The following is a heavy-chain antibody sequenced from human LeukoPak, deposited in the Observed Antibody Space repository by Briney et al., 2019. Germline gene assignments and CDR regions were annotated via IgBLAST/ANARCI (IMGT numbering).Heavy chain of an antibody. Sequence: GGSLRLSCAASGFTFSGYDMHWVRQGTGKGLEWVSGIGTAGDTYYPGSVKGRFTISRESAKNSLYLQMNSLRAGDTAVYYCARDSSGWRAFDIWGQGTMVTVSS. CDR2: IGTAGDT. D-gene: IGHD6-19*01. J-gene: IGHJ3*02. CDR3: ARDSSGWRAFDI. CDR1: GFTFSGYD. V-gene: IGHV3-13*04.